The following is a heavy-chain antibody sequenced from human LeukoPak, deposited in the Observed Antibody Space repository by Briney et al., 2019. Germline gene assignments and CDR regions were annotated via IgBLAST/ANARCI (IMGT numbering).Heavy chain of an antibody. V-gene: IGHV5-51*01. J-gene: IGHJ1*01. CDR1: GYSFTSYW. CDR2: IYPGDSDT. CDR3: ATYAGTSSKFFHH. D-gene: IGHD3-10*01. Sequence: GESLKISCKGSGYSFTSYWISWVRQMPEKGLEWMGIIYPGDSDTRYSPSFQGQVTISVDKSISTAYLQWSSLKASDTAMYYCATYAGTSSKFFHHWGQGTLVTVSS.